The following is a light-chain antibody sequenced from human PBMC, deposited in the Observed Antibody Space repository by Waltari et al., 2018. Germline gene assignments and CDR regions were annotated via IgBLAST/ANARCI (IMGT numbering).Light chain of an antibody. V-gene: IGLV6-57*02. CDR2: EDN. CDR1: SGSIADNY. J-gene: IGLJ2*01. CDR3: QSFDNNNDIV. Sequence: NFMLTQPHSVSESPGRTVTISCTGTSGSIADNYVQWYQLRPGSGPTTVIYEDNQRPSWVPDRFSGSIDRSSNSASLIISGLKTEDEADYYCQSFDNNNDIVFGGGTKLTVL.